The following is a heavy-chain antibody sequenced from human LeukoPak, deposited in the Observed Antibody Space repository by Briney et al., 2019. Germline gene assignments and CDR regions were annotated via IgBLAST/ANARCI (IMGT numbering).Heavy chain of an antibody. CDR1: GDSISSYY. CDR3: ARVKPGGSSTSFDP. J-gene: IGHJ5*02. V-gene: IGHV4-4*07. Sequence: SETLSLTCTVSGDSISSYYWSWIRQPAGKGMEWIGRFYIGGITNYNPSLKGRVTMSVDTSKNQFSLRLTSMTAADTAVYYCARVKPGGSSTSFDPWGQGTLVTVSS. D-gene: IGHD2-15*01. CDR2: FYIGGIT.